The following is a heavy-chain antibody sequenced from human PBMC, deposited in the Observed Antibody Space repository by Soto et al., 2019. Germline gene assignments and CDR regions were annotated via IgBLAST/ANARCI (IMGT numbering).Heavy chain of an antibody. CDR3: AKEPVGPDWYFDL. J-gene: IGHJ2*01. V-gene: IGHV3-23*01. CDR2: ISGSGIST. Sequence: DVQLLESGGVLVQPGGSLRLSCAASGFTFRSYAMSWVRQAPGKGLEWVSGISGSGISTHYADSVKGRFTVSRDNSKNTLYLQMNSLIAEDTAVYNCAKEPVGPDWYFDLWGRGTLVTVSS. CDR1: GFTFRSYA.